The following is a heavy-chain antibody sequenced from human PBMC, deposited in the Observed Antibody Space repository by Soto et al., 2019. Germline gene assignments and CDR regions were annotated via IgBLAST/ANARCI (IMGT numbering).Heavy chain of an antibody. CDR3: ARHGPIQEPTYYFDY. CDR1: GGSISSSSYY. V-gene: IGHV4-39*01. CDR2: IYYSGST. Sequence: QLQLQESGPGLVKPSETLSLTCTVSGGSISSSSYYWGWIRQPPGKGLEWIGSIYYSGSTYYNPSLKCRVTISVDTSNNQFSLKLSAVTAADTAVYYCARHGPIQEPTYYFDYWGQGTLDTVSS. J-gene: IGHJ4*02. D-gene: IGHD4-4*01.